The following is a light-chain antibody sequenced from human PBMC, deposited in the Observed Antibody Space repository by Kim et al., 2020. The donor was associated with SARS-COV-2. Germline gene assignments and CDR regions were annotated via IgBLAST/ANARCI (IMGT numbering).Light chain of an antibody. Sequence: SASAGDRVTITCRASQSISSYLNWYQQKPGKAPKLLIYAASSLQSGVPSRFSGSGSGTDFTLTISSLQPEDFATYYCQQSYSTPSFGGGTKVDIK. CDR2: AAS. V-gene: IGKV1-39*01. CDR1: QSISSY. CDR3: QQSYSTPS. J-gene: IGKJ4*01.